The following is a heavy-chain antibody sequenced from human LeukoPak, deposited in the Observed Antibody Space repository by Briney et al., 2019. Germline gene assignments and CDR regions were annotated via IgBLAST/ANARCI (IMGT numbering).Heavy chain of an antibody. D-gene: IGHD6-13*01. V-gene: IGHV1-69*04. J-gene: IGHJ3*02. CDR2: IIPILGIA. CDR3: ARDWVLKGHPAGMGLDI. Sequence: ASVKVSCKASGGTFSSYAISWVRQAPGQGLEWMGRIIPILGIANYAQKFQGRVTITADKSTSTAYMELSSLRSEDTAVYYCARDWVLKGHPAGMGLDIWGQGTMVTVSS. CDR1: GGTFSSYA.